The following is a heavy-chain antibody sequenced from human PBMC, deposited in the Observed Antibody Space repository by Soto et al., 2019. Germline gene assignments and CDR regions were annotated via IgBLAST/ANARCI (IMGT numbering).Heavy chain of an antibody. CDR3: ARGGHYDFWSGSPPYGMDV. J-gene: IGHJ6*02. CDR1: GGSINSGDYY. CDR2: IYYSGST. V-gene: IGHV4-30-4*01. D-gene: IGHD3-3*01. Sequence: PSETLSLTCTVXGGSINSGDYYWSWIRQPPGKGLEWIGYIYYSGSTYYNPSLKSRVTISVDTSKNQFSLKLSSVTAADTAVYYCARGGHYDFWSGSPPYGMDVWGQGTTVTVSS.